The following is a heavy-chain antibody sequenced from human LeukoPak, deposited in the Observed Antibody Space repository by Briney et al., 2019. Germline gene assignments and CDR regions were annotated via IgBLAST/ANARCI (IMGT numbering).Heavy chain of an antibody. D-gene: IGHD3-3*01. V-gene: IGHV4-61*02. J-gene: IGHJ5*02. CDR2: IHRSGST. CDR3: ARGGFLVQNHFDP. CDR1: GGSISSGSYY. Sequence: SQTLSLTCTVSGGSISSGSYYWSWIRQPAGEGLEWIGRIHRSGSTAYNPPVKSRVTISVDTSKNQFSLKLNSVTAADTAVYYCARGGFLVQNHFDPWGQGTLVTVSS.